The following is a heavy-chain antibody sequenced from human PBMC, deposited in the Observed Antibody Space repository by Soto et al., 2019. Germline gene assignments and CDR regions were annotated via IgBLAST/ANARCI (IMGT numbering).Heavy chain of an antibody. CDR2: ISGTGDST. CDR3: AKDRRAPLAVAEGGMDV. D-gene: IGHD6-19*01. J-gene: IGHJ6*02. Sequence: GGSLRLSCAASGFTFSSYAMTWVRQAPGKGLEWVSSISGTGDSTYYADSVKGRFTISRDNSKNTLYLQMNSLRVEDTAVYYCAKDRRAPLAVAEGGMDVWGQGTTVTVSS. V-gene: IGHV3-23*01. CDR1: GFTFSSYA.